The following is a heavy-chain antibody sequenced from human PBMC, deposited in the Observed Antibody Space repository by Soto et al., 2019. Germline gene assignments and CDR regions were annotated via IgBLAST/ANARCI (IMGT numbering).Heavy chain of an antibody. Sequence: QVHLVQSGAEVKKPGASVKVSCKASGYTFINYYIHWVRQAPGQGLEWIGIINPSGGSTNYAQKFRGRVTMARDTSTSTVYMDLSSLRSDDTAVYYCARDLAAADYWGQGTLVTVSS. CDR1: GYTFINYY. V-gene: IGHV1-46*01. CDR2: INPSGGST. CDR3: ARDLAAADY. J-gene: IGHJ4*02. D-gene: IGHD6-13*01.